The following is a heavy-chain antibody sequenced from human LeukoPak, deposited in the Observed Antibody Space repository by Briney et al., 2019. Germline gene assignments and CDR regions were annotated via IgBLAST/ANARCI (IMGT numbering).Heavy chain of an antibody. CDR3: AITAGYSSGYYFDY. D-gene: IGHD3-22*01. Sequence: SVKVSCKASGETFSSYAISWVRQAPGQGLEWMGRIIPIFGIANYAQKFQGRVTITADKSTSTAYMELSSLRSEDTAVYYCAITAGYSSGYYFDYWGQGTLVTVSS. V-gene: IGHV1-69*04. CDR1: GETFSSYA. J-gene: IGHJ4*02. CDR2: IIPIFGIA.